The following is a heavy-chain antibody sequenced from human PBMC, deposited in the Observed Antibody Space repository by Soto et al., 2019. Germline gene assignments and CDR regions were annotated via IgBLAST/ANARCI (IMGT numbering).Heavy chain of an antibody. Sequence: QVQLQESGPGLVKPSETLSLTCTASGGSINTYYWNWIRQSPGKGLEWIGYIYYTGNTEYNPSLESRVTISVDTSKKQFFLKLNSVTPADTAVYYCAGGPYYFGLDVWGQGTTVTVSS. CDR3: AGGPYYFGLDV. V-gene: IGHV4-59*01. CDR2: IYYTGNT. J-gene: IGHJ6*02. CDR1: GGSINTYY. D-gene: IGHD3-10*01.